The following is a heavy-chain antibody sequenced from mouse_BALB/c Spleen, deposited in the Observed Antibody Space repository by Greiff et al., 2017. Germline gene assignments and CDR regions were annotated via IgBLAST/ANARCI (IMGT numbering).Heavy chain of an antibody. J-gene: IGHJ4*01. V-gene: IGHV5-12-1*01. CDR1: GFAFSSYD. CDR2: ISSGGGST. CDR3: ARHGRDY. Sequence: DVMLVESGGGLVKPGGSLKLSCAASGFAFSSYDMSWVRQTPEKRLEWVAYISSGGGSTYYPDTVKGRFTISRDNAKNTLYLQMSSLKSEDTAMYYCARHGRDYWGQGTSVTVSS.